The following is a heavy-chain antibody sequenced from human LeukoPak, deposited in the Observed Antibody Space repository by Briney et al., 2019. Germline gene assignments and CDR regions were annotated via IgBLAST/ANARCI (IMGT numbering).Heavy chain of an antibody. CDR2: IRYDGSNK. V-gene: IGHV3-30*02. CDR1: GFTFSSYG. D-gene: IGHD2-2*02. CDR3: AKTPRQYQLLYPGAHFDY. Sequence: PGGSLRLSCAASGFTFSSYGMHWVRQAPGKGLEWVAFIRYDGSNKYYADSVKGRFTISRDNSKNTLYLQMNSLRAEDTAVYYCAKTPRQYQLLYPGAHFDYWGQGTLVTVSS. J-gene: IGHJ4*02.